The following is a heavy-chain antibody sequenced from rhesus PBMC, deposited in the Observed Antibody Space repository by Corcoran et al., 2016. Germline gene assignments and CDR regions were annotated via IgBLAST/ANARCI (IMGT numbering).Heavy chain of an antibody. CDR2: INSGGGST. D-gene: IGHD1-20*01. CDR1: GFTFSSFG. Sequence: QLVETGVGLVQPGGSLKLPCAASGFTFSSFGMSWVRQPPGKGLVCVSVINSGGGSTYYADSVKGRFTISRDNSKNTLSLEMNSLTAEDTAVYYCATYFYGTRVFDYWGQGVLVTVSS. V-gene: IGHV3S5*01. CDR3: ATYFYGTRVFDY. J-gene: IGHJ4*01.